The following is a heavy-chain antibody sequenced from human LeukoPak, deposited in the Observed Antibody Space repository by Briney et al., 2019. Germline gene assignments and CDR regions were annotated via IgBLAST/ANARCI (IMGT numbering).Heavy chain of an antibody. V-gene: IGHV3-15*01. CDR2: IKIKTDGGTT. J-gene: IGHJ3*02. Sequence: PGGSLRLSCAASGFTFSNAWMSWVRQAPGKGLEWVGRIKIKTDGGTTDYAAPVKGRFTISRDDSKNTLYLQMNSLKTEDTAVYYCTTNYYYSSDDAFDIWGQGRMVTVSS. CDR1: GFTFSNAW. D-gene: IGHD3-22*01. CDR3: TTNYYYSSDDAFDI.